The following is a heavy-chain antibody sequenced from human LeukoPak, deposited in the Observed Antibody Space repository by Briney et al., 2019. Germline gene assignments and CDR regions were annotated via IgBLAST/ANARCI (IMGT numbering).Heavy chain of an antibody. CDR1: RGSFSGYY. CDR2: INHSGST. Sequence: SETLSLTCALYRGSFSGYYWSWIRQPPRKGLERIGEINHSGSTNYNPPLKSRVTISVDTSKNQCSLKLSSVTAADTAMYYCARGSSSWYRPNFAYWGQGTLVTVSS. V-gene: IGHV4-34*01. D-gene: IGHD6-13*01. J-gene: IGHJ4*02. CDR3: ARGSSSWYRPNFAY.